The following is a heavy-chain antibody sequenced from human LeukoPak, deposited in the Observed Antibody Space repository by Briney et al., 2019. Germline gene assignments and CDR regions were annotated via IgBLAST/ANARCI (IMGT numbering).Heavy chain of an antibody. CDR3: AKPATYYDILTGYDY. Sequence: GGSLRPSCAASGFTFSSYAMSWVRQAPGKGLEWVSAISGSGGRTDYADSVKGRFTISRDNSKNPLYLQMISLRAEDTALYYCAKPATYYDILTGYDYWGQGTLVTVSS. J-gene: IGHJ4*02. D-gene: IGHD3-9*01. CDR1: GFTFSSYA. CDR2: ISGSGGRT. V-gene: IGHV3-23*01.